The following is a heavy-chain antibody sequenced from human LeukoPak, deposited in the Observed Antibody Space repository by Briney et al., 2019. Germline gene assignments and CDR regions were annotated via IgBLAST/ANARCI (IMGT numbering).Heavy chain of an antibody. CDR1: GYTFTGYY. Sequence: ASVKVSCKASGYTFTGYYTHWVRQAPGQGLEWMGWINPNSGGTNYAQKFQGRVTMTRDTSISTAYMELSRLRSDGTAVYYCARAVNYGSANDYWGQGTLVTVSS. D-gene: IGHD3-10*01. V-gene: IGHV1-2*02. CDR2: INPNSGGT. CDR3: ARAVNYGSANDY. J-gene: IGHJ4*02.